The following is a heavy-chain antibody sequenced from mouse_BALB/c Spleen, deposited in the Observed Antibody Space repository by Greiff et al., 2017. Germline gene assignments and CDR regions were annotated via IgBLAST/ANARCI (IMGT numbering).Heavy chain of an antibody. CDR3: ARDVGRVSFDY. CDR2: ISSGSSTI. CDR1: GFTFSSFG. V-gene: IGHV5-17*02. Sequence: EVHLVESGGGLVQPGGSRKLSCAASGFTFSSFGMHWVRQAPEKGLEWVAYISSGSSTIYYADTVKGRFTISRDNPKNTLFLQMTSLRSEDTAMYYCARDVGRVSFDYWGQGTTLTVSS. J-gene: IGHJ2*01.